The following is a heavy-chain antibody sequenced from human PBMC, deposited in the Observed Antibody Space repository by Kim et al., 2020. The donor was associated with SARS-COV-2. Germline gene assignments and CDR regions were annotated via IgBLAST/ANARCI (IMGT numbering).Heavy chain of an antibody. CDR3: ARENEMATIHFDY. J-gene: IGHJ4*02. CDR1: GFTFSSYW. CDR2: INSDGSST. V-gene: IGHV3-74*01. Sequence: GGSLRLSCAASGFTFSSYWMHWVRQAQGKGLVWVSRINSDGSSTTYADSVKGRFTIPRNNAKNTLYLQMNSLRAEDTAVYYFARENEMATIHFDYWGQGTLVTVSS.